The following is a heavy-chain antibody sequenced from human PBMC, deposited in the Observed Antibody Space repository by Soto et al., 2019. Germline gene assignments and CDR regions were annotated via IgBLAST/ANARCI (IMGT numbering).Heavy chain of an antibody. CDR2: ISGSGGST. V-gene: IGHV3-23*01. CDR1: GFTFSSYA. D-gene: IGHD3-3*01. J-gene: IGHJ6*03. CDR3: AKDREVNDFWSGASLDYYYYYYMDV. Sequence: GGSLRLSCAASGFTFSSYAMSWVRQAPGKGLEWVSAISGSGGSTYYADSVKGRFTISRDNSKNTLYLQMNSLRAEDTAVYYCAKDREVNDFWSGASLDYYYYYYMDVWGKGTTVTVSS.